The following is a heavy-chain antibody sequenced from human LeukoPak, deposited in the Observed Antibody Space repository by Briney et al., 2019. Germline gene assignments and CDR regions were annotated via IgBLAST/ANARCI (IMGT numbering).Heavy chain of an antibody. CDR2: ISTSSSTI. CDR3: AGTRSGNYFQIDY. CDR1: GFTFSTYS. J-gene: IGHJ4*02. D-gene: IGHD1-26*01. V-gene: IGHV3-48*01. Sequence: GGSLRLSCAASGFTFSTYSMNWVRQAPGKGLEWVSYISTSSSTIYYADSVKGRFTISRDNAKNSLYLQMNSLRAEDTAVYYCAGTRSGNYFQIDYWGQGTLVTVSS.